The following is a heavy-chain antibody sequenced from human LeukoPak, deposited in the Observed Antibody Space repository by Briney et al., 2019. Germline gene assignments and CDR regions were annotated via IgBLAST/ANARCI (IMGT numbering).Heavy chain of an antibody. D-gene: IGHD6-19*01. CDR3: SSSGWSIDY. CDR2: IRSKAYGGTT. V-gene: IGHV3-49*03. Sequence: GGSLSLSCTASGFTFGDYAMSWFRQAPGKGLEWVGFIRSKAYGGTTEYAASVKGRFTISRDDSKSIAYLQTNSLKTEDTAVYYCSSSGWSIDYWGQGTLVTVSS. CDR1: GFTFGDYA. J-gene: IGHJ4*02.